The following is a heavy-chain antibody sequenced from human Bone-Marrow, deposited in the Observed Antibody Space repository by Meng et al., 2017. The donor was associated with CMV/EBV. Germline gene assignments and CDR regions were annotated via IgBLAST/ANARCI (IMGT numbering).Heavy chain of an antibody. CDR1: GGSISSSSYY. CDR3: ARLGPSTWNY. D-gene: IGHD3-16*01. CDR2: INHSGST. Sequence: GSLRLSCTVSGGSISSSSYYWGWIRQPPGKGLEWIGEINHSGSTNYNPSLKSRVTISVDTSKNQFSLKLSSVTAADTAVYYCARLGPSTWNYWGQGTLVTVSS. V-gene: IGHV4-39*07. J-gene: IGHJ4*02.